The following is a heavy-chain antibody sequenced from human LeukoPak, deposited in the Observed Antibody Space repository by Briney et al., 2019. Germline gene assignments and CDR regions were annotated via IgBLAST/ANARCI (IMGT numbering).Heavy chain of an antibody. Sequence: ASVKVSCKASGYTFTSYGISWVRQAPGQGLEWMGWISTYNGNTNYAQKLQGRVTMTTDTSTSTDYMDLRSLRSDDTAVYYCARESRGITMVRNYAFDIWGQGTMVTVSS. CDR1: GYTFTSYG. V-gene: IGHV1-18*01. CDR2: ISTYNGNT. CDR3: ARESRGITMVRNYAFDI. J-gene: IGHJ3*02. D-gene: IGHD3-10*01.